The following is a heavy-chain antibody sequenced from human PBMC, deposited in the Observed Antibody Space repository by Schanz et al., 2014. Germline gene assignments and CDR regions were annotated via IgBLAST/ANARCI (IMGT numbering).Heavy chain of an antibody. J-gene: IGHJ5*02. V-gene: IGHV1-69*04. CDR3: AREGRTYGQGWFDT. CDR2: IIPFLSIA. D-gene: IGHD3-16*01. Sequence: QVQLVQSGAEVKKPGASVKVSCKASGYTFNTHGISWVRQAPGLGLEWMGRIIPFLSIANYAHKFQGRITITADKSTNTIYLELPTLTSEDTALYYCAREGRTYGQGWFDTWGQGTLITVSS. CDR1: GYTFNTHG.